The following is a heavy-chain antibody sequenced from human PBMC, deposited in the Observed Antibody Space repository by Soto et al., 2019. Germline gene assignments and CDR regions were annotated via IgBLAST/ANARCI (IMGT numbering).Heavy chain of an antibody. D-gene: IGHD5-18*01. CDR1: GYSFTNND. CDR3: ALYSYGSVYYFDY. Sequence: GASVKVSCKASGYSFTNNDVTWVRQATGQGLEWMGGIIPSFGTADYAQKFQGRVTITADESTSTAYMELSSLRSEDTAVYYCALYSYGSVYYFDYWGQGTLVTVSS. J-gene: IGHJ4*02. CDR2: IIPSFGTA. V-gene: IGHV1-69*13.